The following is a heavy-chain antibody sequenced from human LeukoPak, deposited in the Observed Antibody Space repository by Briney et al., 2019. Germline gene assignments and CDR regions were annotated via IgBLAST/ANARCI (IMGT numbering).Heavy chain of an antibody. Sequence: GASVKVSCKASGYTFTSYAISWVRQAPGQGLEWIGGIIPIFGTANYAQKFQGRVTITADESTSTASMELSSLRSEDPAVYYCASGDSSGYYLENAFDIWGQGPMVTVSS. D-gene: IGHD3-22*01. CDR1: GYTFTSYA. J-gene: IGHJ3*02. CDR3: ASGDSSGYYLENAFDI. CDR2: IIPIFGTA. V-gene: IGHV1-69*13.